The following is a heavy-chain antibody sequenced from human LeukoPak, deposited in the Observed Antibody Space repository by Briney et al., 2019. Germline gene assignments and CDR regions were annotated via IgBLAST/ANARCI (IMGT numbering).Heavy chain of an antibody. CDR2: INAGNGKT. CDR3: ARGVAADYYYGMDV. CDR1: GYTFSSVT. D-gene: IGHD6-13*01. J-gene: IGHJ6*02. V-gene: IGHV1-3*01. Sequence: RASVKVSCKASGYTFSSVTMHWVRQAPGQRLEWMGWINAGNGKTEYSQKFQGRVTITRDTSASTAYMELSSLRSEDTAVYYCARGVAADYYYGMDVWGQGTTVTVSS.